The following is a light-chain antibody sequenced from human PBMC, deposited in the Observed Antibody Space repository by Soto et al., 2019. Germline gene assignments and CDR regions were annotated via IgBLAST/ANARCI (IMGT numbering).Light chain of an antibody. CDR3: FSKISFFVYG. CDR1: NTDLGVYGY. Sequence: QSVLAQPASVSGSFGQSITISCSGPNTDLGVYGYVSWYQHHPGKAPKLLIYDVNNRPSGISDRFSGSKSGDTASLTISGLQAEDEADYFCFSKISFFVYGFGTGTKLTVL. V-gene: IGLV2-14*01. CDR2: DVN. J-gene: IGLJ1*01.